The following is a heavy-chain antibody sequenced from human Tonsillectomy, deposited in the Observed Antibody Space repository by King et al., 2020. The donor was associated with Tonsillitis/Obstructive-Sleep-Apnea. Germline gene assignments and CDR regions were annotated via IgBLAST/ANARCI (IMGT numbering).Heavy chain of an antibody. V-gene: IGHV3-43*02. CDR2: ISGDGGYT. J-gene: IGHJ6*03. CDR1: GFTFDNYA. Sequence: VQLVESGGGVVQPGGSLRLSCAASGFTFDNYAMHWVRQAPGKGLEWGSLISGDGGYTYYADSVKGRFTISRDNSKNSLYLQMNSLRTEDTALYYCAKDTYYYYMDVWGKGTTVTVSS. CDR3: AKDTYYYYMDV.